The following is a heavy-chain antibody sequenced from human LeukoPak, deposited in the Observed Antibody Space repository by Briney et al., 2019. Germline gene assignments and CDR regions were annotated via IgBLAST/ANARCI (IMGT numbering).Heavy chain of an antibody. CDR2: IRYDGSNK. J-gene: IGHJ4*02. Sequence: PGGSLRLSCAASGFTFSSYGMHWVRQAPGKGLEWVAFIRYDGSNKYYADPVKGRFTISRDNSKNKLYRQMNGLRAEDTAVYYCAKAPRGFQWFVDFWGQGTLVTVSS. D-gene: IGHD3-22*01. CDR1: GFTFSSYG. V-gene: IGHV3-30*02. CDR3: AKAPRGFQWFVDF.